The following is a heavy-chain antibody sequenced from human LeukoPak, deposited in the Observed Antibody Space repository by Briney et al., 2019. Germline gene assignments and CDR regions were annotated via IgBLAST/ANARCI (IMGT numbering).Heavy chain of an antibody. CDR1: GVSISSYY. Sequence: PSETVSLTCTVSGVSISSYYWSWIRQPAGKGLEWIGRIYTSGSTNYNPSLKSRVTMSVDTSKNQFSLRLSSVTAADTAVYFCARDSEMTTIGYYYYYMDVWGKGTTVTVSS. CDR2: IYTSGST. J-gene: IGHJ6*03. D-gene: IGHD5-24*01. CDR3: ARDSEMTTIGYYYYYMDV. V-gene: IGHV4-4*07.